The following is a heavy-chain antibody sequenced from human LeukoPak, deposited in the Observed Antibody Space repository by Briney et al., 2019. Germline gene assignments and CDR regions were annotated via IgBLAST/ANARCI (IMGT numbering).Heavy chain of an antibody. Sequence: GGSLRLSCAASGFTFSSYSMNWVRQAPGKGLEWVSSISSSSSYIYYADSVKGRFTISRDNAKNSLYLQMNSLRAEDTAVYYWARDRVVAAPFDYWGQGTLVTVSS. D-gene: IGHD2-15*01. V-gene: IGHV3-21*01. CDR2: ISSSSSYI. CDR3: ARDRVVAAPFDY. CDR1: GFTFSSYS. J-gene: IGHJ4*02.